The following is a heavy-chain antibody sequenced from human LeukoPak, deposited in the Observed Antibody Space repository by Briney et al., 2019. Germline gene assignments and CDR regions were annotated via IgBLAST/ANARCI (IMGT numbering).Heavy chain of an antibody. CDR1: GFTFSNHA. J-gene: IGHJ4*02. CDR3: GKGGLPDIVVVIAAPPAY. CDR2: ISGSGTNT. V-gene: IGHV3-23*01. Sequence: PGGSLRLSCAGSGFTFSNHAMSWVRQAPGQGLKWVSSISGSGTNTYYAASVKGRFTISRDNSKNTLYLQMSSLRAEDTAIYYCGKGGLPDIVVVIAAPPAYWGQGTLVTVSS. D-gene: IGHD2-15*01.